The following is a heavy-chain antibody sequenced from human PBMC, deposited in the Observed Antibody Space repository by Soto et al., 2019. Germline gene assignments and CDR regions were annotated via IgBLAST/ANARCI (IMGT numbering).Heavy chain of an antibody. CDR2: ISFDGGNQ. CDR1: GFDFNTYG. J-gene: IGHJ5*02. D-gene: IGHD6-13*01. CDR3: AKDSSVTAAGSGGWFDP. Sequence: QVQLVESGGGVVQPGRSLSLSCAASGFDFNTYGLHWVRQAPGKGLEWVAAISFDGGNQYYADSVKGRFTISRDKSNSTLYLQMNSLGAEDTATYFCAKDSSVTAAGSGGWFDPWGPGTLVIVSS. V-gene: IGHV3-30*18.